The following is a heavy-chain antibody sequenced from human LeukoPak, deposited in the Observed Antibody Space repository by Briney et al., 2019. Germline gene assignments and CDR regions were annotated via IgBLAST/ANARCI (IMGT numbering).Heavy chain of an antibody. CDR1: GFTFNNYA. Sequence: GGSLRLSCAASGFTFNNYALSWVRQAPGKGLEWVSAISGNGGDTYYADSVKGRFTISRDNSKNTVYLQLNSLRAGDTAIYYCTKDRRGPAAGTWYFDSWGQGTLVTVSS. J-gene: IGHJ4*02. CDR3: TKDRRGPAAGTWYFDS. V-gene: IGHV3-23*01. D-gene: IGHD6-13*01. CDR2: ISGNGGDT.